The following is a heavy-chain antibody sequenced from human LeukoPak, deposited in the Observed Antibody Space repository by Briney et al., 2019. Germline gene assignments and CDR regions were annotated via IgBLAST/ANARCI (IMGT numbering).Heavy chain of an antibody. CDR1: GGSLHRSF. J-gene: IGHJ4*02. V-gene: IGHV4-59*01. D-gene: IGHD3/OR15-3a*01. CDR2: IYSSGTT. CDR3: GRRPAVDGPIDN. Sequence: SETLSLTCVVSGGSLHRSFWTWVRQPPGKGLEWIGRIYSSGTTDYSPSLKSRLTISIETSKNQFSLRLASVTAADTAVYYCGRRPAVDGPIDNWGQGILVAVSS.